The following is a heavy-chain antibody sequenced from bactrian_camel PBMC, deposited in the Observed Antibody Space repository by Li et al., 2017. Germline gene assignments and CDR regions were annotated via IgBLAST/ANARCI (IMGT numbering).Heavy chain of an antibody. CDR2: ISWSGDST. Sequence: DVQLVESGGGSVQAGGSLRLSCSASGFTFSSYYMSWVRQAPGKGLEWVSTISWSGDSTNYADSVKGRFTISQDNTKNTVYLQMNSLKPEDSAMYYCAALSPLSRPCRWVKNVDWSALTEYQHWGEGTQVTVS. CDR1: GFTFSSYY. D-gene: IGHD3*01. J-gene: IGHJ4*01. CDR3: AALSPLSRPCRWVKNVDWSALTEYQH. V-gene: IGHV3S40*01.